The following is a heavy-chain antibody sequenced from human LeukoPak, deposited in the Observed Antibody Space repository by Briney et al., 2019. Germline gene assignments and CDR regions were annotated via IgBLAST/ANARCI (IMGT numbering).Heavy chain of an antibody. CDR2: IYYSGST. CDR3: ARDLSPMITSGGVIV. V-gene: IGHV4-30-4*08. J-gene: IGHJ4*02. D-gene: IGHD3-16*02. CDR1: GGSISSGDYY. Sequence: PSETLSLTCTVSGGSISSGDYYWSWIRQPPGKGLEWIGYIYYSGSTYYNPSLKSRVTISVDTSKNQFSLKLSSVTAADTAVYYCARDLSPMITSGGVIVWGQGTLVTVSS.